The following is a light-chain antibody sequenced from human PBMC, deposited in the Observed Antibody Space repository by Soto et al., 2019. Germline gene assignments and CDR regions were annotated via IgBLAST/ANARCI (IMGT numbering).Light chain of an antibody. Sequence: QSALTQPPSASGTPGQRVTISCSGSSSNIGSNTVNWYQQLPGTAPKLLIYSNNQRPSGVPDRFSGSKSGTSASLAISGLQSEDDADYYCAEWDDSLNGYVFGTGTKVTVL. J-gene: IGLJ1*01. V-gene: IGLV1-44*01. CDR2: SNN. CDR1: SSNIGSNT. CDR3: AEWDDSLNGYV.